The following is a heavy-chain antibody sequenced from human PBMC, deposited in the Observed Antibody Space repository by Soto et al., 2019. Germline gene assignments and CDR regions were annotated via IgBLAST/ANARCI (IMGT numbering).Heavy chain of an antibody. D-gene: IGHD4-17*01. J-gene: IGHJ4*02. Sequence: QVQQLESGPGLVKPWDTLSLTCTVSGAYISDFSWSWIRQPAGKGLEWIGRITVNGNTQYNPSFRSRVTMSMDTSRNQFSLNLNSVTAADTAVYFCARIWPDGNFPPYYFDSWGRGTLVTVSS. CDR1: GAYISDFS. CDR3: ARIWPDGNFPPYYFDS. CDR2: ITVNGNT. V-gene: IGHV4-4*07.